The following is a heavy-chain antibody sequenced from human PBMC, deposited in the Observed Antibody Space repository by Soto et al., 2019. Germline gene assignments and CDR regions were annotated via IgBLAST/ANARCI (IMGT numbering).Heavy chain of an antibody. CDR2: ISYDGSNK. Sequence: GGSLRLSCAASGFTFSSYAMHWVRQAPGKGLEWVAVISYDGSNKYYADSVKGRFTISRDNSKNTLYLQMNSLRAEDTAVYYCARATYYDFWSGDSPKAYYYYGMDVWGQGTTVTVSS. J-gene: IGHJ6*02. V-gene: IGHV3-30-3*01. CDR1: GFTFSSYA. D-gene: IGHD3-3*01. CDR3: ARATYYDFWSGDSPKAYYYYGMDV.